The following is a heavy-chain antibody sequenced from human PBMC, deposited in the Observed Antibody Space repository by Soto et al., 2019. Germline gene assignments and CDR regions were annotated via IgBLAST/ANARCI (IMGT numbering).Heavy chain of an antibody. V-gene: IGHV3-11*06. D-gene: IGHD2-2*01. J-gene: IGHJ6*02. Sequence: GGSLRLSCAASGFTFSDYYMSWIRQAPGKGLEWVSYISSGGHYTNYADSVEGRFTISRDNAKNSLYLQMNSLRAGDTAVYYCARPRTTYGLDVWGPGTTVTVSS. CDR2: ISSGGHYT. CDR3: ARPRTTYGLDV. CDR1: GFTFSDYY.